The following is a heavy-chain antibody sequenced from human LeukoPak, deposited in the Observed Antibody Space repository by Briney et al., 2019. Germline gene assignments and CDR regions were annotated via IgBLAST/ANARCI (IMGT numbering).Heavy chain of an antibody. CDR3: ARGTCSSTSCYDNWFDP. CDR2: SNHSGST. CDR1: GDSFSGDY. Sequence: SETLSLTCAVYGDSFSGDYWSWIRQPPSKGLEWIGDSNHSGSTNYNPSLKSRVTISVDTSKNQFSLKLSSVTAADTAVYYCARGTCSSTSCYDNWFDPWGQGTLVTVSS. J-gene: IGHJ5*02. D-gene: IGHD2-2*01. V-gene: IGHV4-34*01.